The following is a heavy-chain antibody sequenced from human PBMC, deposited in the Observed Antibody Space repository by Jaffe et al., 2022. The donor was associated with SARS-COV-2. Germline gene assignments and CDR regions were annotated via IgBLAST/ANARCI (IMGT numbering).Heavy chain of an antibody. V-gene: IGHV2-5*02. Sequence: QITLKESGPTLVKPTQTLTLTCTFSGFSLSTSGVGVGWIRQPPGKALEWLALIYWDDDKRYSPSLKSRLTITKDTSKNQVVLTMTNMDPVDTATYYCARSTGYWLYYYYYYMDVWGKGTTVTVSS. J-gene: IGHJ6*03. D-gene: IGHD3-9*01. CDR1: GFSLSTSGVG. CDR2: IYWDDDK. CDR3: ARSTGYWLYYYYYYMDV.